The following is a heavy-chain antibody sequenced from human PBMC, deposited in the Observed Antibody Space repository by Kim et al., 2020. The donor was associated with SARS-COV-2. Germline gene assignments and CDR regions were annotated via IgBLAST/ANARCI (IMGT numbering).Heavy chain of an antibody. CDR1: GFTFSSYG. CDR2: IWYDGSNK. CDR3: ARDITPYCSGGSCYLDFDY. Sequence: GGSLRLSCAASGFTFSSYGMHWVRQAPGKGLEWVAVIWYDGSNKYYADSVKGRFTISRDNSKNTLYLQMNSLRAEDTAVYYCARDITPYCSGGSCYLDFDYWGQGTLVTVSS. V-gene: IGHV3-33*01. J-gene: IGHJ4*02. D-gene: IGHD2-15*01.